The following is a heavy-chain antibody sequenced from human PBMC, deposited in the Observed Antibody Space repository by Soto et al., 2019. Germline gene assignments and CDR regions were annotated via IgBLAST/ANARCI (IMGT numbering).Heavy chain of an antibody. CDR1: GGSISGHY. V-gene: IGHV4-59*11. CDR3: ARVGSSGWSPDY. CDR2: IFYSGST. J-gene: IGHJ4*02. Sequence: SETLSLNCSVSGGSISGHYWTWIRQSPGKGLEWIGYIFYSGSTNYNPSLKSRVTISVGTSKNQFSLKMSSVTAADTAVYYCARVGSSGWSPDYWGRGTLVTVSS. D-gene: IGHD6-19*01.